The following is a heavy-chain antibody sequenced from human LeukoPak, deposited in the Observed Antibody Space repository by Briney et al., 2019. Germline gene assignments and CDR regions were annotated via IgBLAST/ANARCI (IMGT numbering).Heavy chain of an antibody. CDR3: ARCLNTYYYDNSGYSPEHYYMDV. D-gene: IGHD3-22*01. Sequence: SETLSLTCTVSGDSISNYYWSWVRQPAGKGLEWIGRIYASGSSNYNPSLKSRITMSVDTSKNHFSLKLSSVSAADTAVYYCARCLNTYYYDNSGYSPEHYYMDVWGKGTTVIVSS. J-gene: IGHJ6*03. V-gene: IGHV4-4*07. CDR1: GDSISNYY. CDR2: IYASGSS.